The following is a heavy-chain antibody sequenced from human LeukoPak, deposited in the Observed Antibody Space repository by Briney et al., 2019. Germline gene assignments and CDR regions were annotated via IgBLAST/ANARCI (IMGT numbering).Heavy chain of an antibody. D-gene: IGHD3-10*02. V-gene: IGHV3-11*04. CDR2: ISSSGSTI. Sequence: GGSLRLSCAASEFTFSNYYMSWIRRPPGKGRQWVSYISSSGSTIYYADSVKGRFTISRDNAKNSLYLQMNSLRAEDTAVYYCAELGITMIGGVWGKGTTVTISS. J-gene: IGHJ6*04. CDR1: EFTFSNYY. CDR3: AELGITMIGGV.